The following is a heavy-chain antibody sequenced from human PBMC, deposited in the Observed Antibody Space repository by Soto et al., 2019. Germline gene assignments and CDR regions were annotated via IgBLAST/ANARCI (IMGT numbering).Heavy chain of an antibody. Sequence: PGGSLRLSCAASGFSVSDSTMSWVRQAPGKGLEWVSSITASGAVTYYADSVKGRVTISRDTSKDTVFLQMNSVRVEDTAIYYCAKAPLAFDIWGRGTLVTVS. J-gene: IGHJ3*02. CDR2: ITASGAVT. CDR3: AKAPLAFDI. CDR1: GFSVSDST. V-gene: IGHV3-23*01.